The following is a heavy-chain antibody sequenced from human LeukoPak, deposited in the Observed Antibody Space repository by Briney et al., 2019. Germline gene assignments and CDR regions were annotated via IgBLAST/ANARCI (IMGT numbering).Heavy chain of an antibody. Sequence: RSLRLSCAASGFTFSSYGMHWVRQAPGKGLEWVAVISYDGSNKYYADSVKGRFTISRDNSKNTLYLQMNSLRAEDTAVYYCAKEGHPPRDSIQLWFVDYWGQGTLVTVSS. V-gene: IGHV3-30*18. CDR3: AKEGHPPRDSIQLWFVDY. J-gene: IGHJ4*02. D-gene: IGHD5-18*01. CDR1: GFTFSSYG. CDR2: ISYDGSNK.